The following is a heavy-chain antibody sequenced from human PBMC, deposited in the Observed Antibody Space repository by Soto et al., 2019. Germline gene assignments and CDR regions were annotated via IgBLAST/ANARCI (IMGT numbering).Heavy chain of an antibody. D-gene: IGHD2-2*01. CDR2: ISGSGGST. Sequence: GSLRLSCAASEFTFISYPMSWVRQAPGKGLEWVSAISGSGGSTYYADSVKGRFTISRDNSKNTLYLQMNSLRAEDTAVYYCAKEGPAAIPYYYYGMDVWGQGTTVTVSS. J-gene: IGHJ6*02. CDR3: AKEGPAAIPYYYYGMDV. V-gene: IGHV3-23*01. CDR1: EFTFISYP.